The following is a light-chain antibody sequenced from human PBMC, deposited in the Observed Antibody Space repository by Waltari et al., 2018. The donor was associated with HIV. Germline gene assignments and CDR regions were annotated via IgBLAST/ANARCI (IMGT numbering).Light chain of an antibody. V-gene: IGLV4-69*01. CDR3: QTWGTGIRV. CDR2: VNSDGSH. Sequence: QLVLTQSPSASASLGASVKLTCTLSSGHSNYAIAWHQQQPEKGPRYLMKVNSDGSHFKGDGIPDRFSGSTSGAERYLTISSIQSEDEADYYCQTWGTGIRVFGGGTKLTVL. J-gene: IGLJ2*01. CDR1: SGHSNYA.